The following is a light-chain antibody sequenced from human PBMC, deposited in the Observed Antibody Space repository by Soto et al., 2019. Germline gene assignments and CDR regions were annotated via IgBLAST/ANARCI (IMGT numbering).Light chain of an antibody. J-gene: IGKJ5*01. CDR2: DAS. V-gene: IGKV3-11*01. Sequence: EIVLTQSPATLSLSPGERATLSCRASQSVSSYLAWYQQRPGQAPRLLIYDASNRATGIPTRFSGSGSGTEFTLIISSIEPEDFAVYYCQQRSNWPTFGQGTRLEI. CDR1: QSVSSY. CDR3: QQRSNWPT.